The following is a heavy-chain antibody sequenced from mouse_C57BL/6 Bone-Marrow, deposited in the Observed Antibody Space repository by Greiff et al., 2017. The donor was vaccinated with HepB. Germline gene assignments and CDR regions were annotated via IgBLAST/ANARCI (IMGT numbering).Heavy chain of an antibody. D-gene: IGHD1-1*01. J-gene: IGHJ3*01. Sequence: VKLVESGPGLVAPSQSLSITCTVSGFSLTSYGVDWVRQSPGKGLEWLGVIWGVGSTNYNSALKSRLSISKDNSKSQVFLKMNSLQTDDTAMYYCASDQGRYPFAYWGQGTLVTVSA. CDR1: GFSLTSYG. CDR2: IWGVGST. CDR3: ASDQGRYPFAY. V-gene: IGHV2-6*01.